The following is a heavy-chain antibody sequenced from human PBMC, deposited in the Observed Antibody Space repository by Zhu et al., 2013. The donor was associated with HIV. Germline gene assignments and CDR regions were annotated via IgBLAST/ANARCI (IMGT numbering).Heavy chain of an antibody. D-gene: IGHD3-9*01. CDR2: ISAYNGNT. J-gene: IGHJ6*02. CDR3: ARGWSYYDILTGETYYYYYGMDV. V-gene: IGHV1-18*01. CDR1: GYTFTSYG. Sequence: QVQLVQSGAEVKKPGASVKVSCKASGYTFTSYGISWVRQAPGQGLEWMGWISAYNGNTNYAQKLQGRVTMTTDTSTSTAYMELRSLRSDDTAVYYCARGWSYYDILTGETYYYYYGMDVWGRRDRRSPSP.